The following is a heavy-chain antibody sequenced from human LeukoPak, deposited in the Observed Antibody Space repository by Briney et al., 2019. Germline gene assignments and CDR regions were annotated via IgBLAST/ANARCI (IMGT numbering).Heavy chain of an antibody. Sequence: PSETLSLTCAVYGGSFSGYYWSWVRQPPGKGLEWIGEINHSGSTNYNPSLKSRVTISVDTSKNQFSLKLSSVTAADTAVYYCAREPRGQWLRIDYWGQGTLVTVSS. J-gene: IGHJ4*02. CDR3: AREPRGQWLRIDY. CDR2: INHSGST. CDR1: GGSFSGYY. V-gene: IGHV4-34*01. D-gene: IGHD5-12*01.